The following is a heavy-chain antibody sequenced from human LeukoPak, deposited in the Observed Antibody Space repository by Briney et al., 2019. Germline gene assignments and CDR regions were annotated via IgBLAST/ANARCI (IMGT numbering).Heavy chain of an antibody. CDR1: GFTFGDYA. Sequence: GGSLRLSCTSFGFTFGDYAISWVRQAPGKGLEWVGFIRNRIHGRTSVYAASVEGRFTISRDDYESVAYLQMNSLKTEDTAVYFCARGGVNDHGDGQYFEHWGQGTLVTVSS. D-gene: IGHD4-17*01. CDR3: ARGGVNDHGDGQYFEH. J-gene: IGHJ1*01. V-gene: IGHV3-49*04. CDR2: IRNRIHGRTS.